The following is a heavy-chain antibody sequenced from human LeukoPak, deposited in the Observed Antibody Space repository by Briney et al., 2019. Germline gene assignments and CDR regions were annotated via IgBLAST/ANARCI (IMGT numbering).Heavy chain of an antibody. CDR1: GGSISSYH. CDR3: ARHAYYDFWSGPYYFDY. V-gene: IGHV4-59*08. CDR2: IYYSGST. J-gene: IGHJ4*02. D-gene: IGHD3-3*01. Sequence: KPSETLSLTCTVSGGSISSYHWSWIRQPPGKGLEWIGYIYYSGSTNYNPSLKSRVTISVDTSKNQFSLKLSSVTAADTAVYYCARHAYYDFWSGPYYFDYWGQGTLVTVSS.